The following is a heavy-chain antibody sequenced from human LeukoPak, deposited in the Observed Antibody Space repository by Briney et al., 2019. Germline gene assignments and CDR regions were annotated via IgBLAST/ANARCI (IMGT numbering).Heavy chain of an antibody. V-gene: IGHV1-18*01. Sequence: ASVKVSCKASGYTFTSYGISWVRQAPGQGLEWMGWISAYNGNTNYAQKLQGRVTMTTDTSTSTAYTELRSLRSDDTAVYYCALEHSEVGARDYWGQGTLVTVSS. D-gene: IGHD1-26*01. CDR2: ISAYNGNT. CDR1: GYTFTSYG. J-gene: IGHJ4*02. CDR3: ALEHSEVGARDY.